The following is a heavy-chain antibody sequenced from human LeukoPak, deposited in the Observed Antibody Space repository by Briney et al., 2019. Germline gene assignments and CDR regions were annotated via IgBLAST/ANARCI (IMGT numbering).Heavy chain of an antibody. V-gene: IGHV4-31*03. Sequence: SQTLSLTCTVSGGSISSGGYYWSWIRQHPGKGLEWIGYIYYSGSTYYNPSLKSRVTISVATSKNQFSLKLSSVTAADTAVYYCAALLLWFGELPYWGQGTLVTVSS. J-gene: IGHJ4*02. CDR3: AALLLWFGELPY. CDR1: GGSISSGGYY. D-gene: IGHD3-10*01. CDR2: IYYSGST.